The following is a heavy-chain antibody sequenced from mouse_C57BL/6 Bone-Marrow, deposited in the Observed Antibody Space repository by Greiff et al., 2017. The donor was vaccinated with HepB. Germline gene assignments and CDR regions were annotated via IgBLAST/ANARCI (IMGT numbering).Heavy chain of an antibody. Sequence: QVQLKESGPGLVQPSQSLSITCTVSGFSLTSYGVHWVRQSPGKGLEWLGVIWSGGSTDYNAAFISRLSISKDNSKSQVFIKMNSLQADDTAIYYGARSLLTTVVAHWYFDVWGTGTTVTVSS. CDR3: ARSLLTTVVAHWYFDV. CDR2: IWSGGST. J-gene: IGHJ1*03. V-gene: IGHV2-2*01. D-gene: IGHD1-1*01. CDR1: GFSLTSYG.